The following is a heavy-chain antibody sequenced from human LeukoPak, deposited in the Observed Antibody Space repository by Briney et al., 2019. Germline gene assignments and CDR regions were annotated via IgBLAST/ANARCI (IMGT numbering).Heavy chain of an antibody. Sequence: ASVKVSCKASGYTLTSYVVHWVRQTPRQRLEWMGWINAGNGDTKYSQSFKGRVTITRDASASTAYMEVSSLRSEDTTVYYCARSPRSGWYWDYWGQGTLVTVSS. CDR3: ARSPRSGWYWDY. CDR2: INAGNGDT. J-gene: IGHJ4*02. V-gene: IGHV1-3*01. D-gene: IGHD6-19*01. CDR1: GYTLTSYV.